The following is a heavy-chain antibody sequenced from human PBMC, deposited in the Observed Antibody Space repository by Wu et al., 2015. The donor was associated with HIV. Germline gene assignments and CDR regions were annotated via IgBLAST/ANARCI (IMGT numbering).Heavy chain of an antibody. CDR1: GYTFTNYY. CDR3: ARDATPITTEFDY. J-gene: IGHJ4*02. CDR2: INPSGGAT. Sequence: QVQLVQSGAEVTKPGASVKVPCGTSGYTFTNYYIHWVRQAPGHGLEWMAWINPSGGATIYAETFEGRVTITTDTSMKTVYMELESLTSGDTAMYFCARDATPITTEFDYWGQGTLITVSS. V-gene: IGHV1-2*02. D-gene: IGHD4-11*01.